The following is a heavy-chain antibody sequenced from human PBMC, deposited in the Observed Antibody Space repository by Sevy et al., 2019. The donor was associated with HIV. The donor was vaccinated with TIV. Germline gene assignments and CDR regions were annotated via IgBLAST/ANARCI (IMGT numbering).Heavy chain of an antibody. J-gene: IGHJ4*02. CDR2: FKTETDGGTI. V-gene: IGHV3-15*01. CDR3: TTGHDSGAIFDY. Sequence: GGSLRLSCTASGFIFSNVWMSWVRQAPGKGLEWVGRFKTETDGGTIDYAAPVKDRFTISRDDSKNTLYLEMNTLKTEDTAVYFCTTGHDSGAIFDYWGQGTLVTVSS. D-gene: IGHD2-8*02. CDR1: GFIFSNVW.